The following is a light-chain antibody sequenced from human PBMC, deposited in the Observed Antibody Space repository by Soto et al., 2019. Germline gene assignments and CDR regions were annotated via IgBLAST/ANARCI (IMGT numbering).Light chain of an antibody. Sequence: QSALTQPASVSGSPGQSITISCTGTSSDVGGYNYVSWYQQHPGKAPKLMIYDVSNRPSGVSNRSSGSKSGNTASLTISGLQAEDDADYYCSSYTSSSTRGVFGGGTKLTVL. V-gene: IGLV2-14*01. CDR1: SSDVGGYNY. CDR3: SSYTSSSTRGV. CDR2: DVS. J-gene: IGLJ2*01.